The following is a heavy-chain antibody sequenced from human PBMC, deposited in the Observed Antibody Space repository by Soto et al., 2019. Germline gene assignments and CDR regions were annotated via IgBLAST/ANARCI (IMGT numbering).Heavy chain of an antibody. Sequence: QVQLQESGPGLVKPSETLSLTCTVSGGSISNFYWSWIRQPPGKGLEWIGYIYYSGSTNYNPSLTXRVTISVDTSKTQFSLKLSSVTAADTAVYFCARRYGGNLDYWGQGTLVTVSS. CDR3: ARRYGGNLDY. CDR2: IYYSGST. J-gene: IGHJ4*02. D-gene: IGHD1-26*01. V-gene: IGHV4-59*08. CDR1: GGSISNFY.